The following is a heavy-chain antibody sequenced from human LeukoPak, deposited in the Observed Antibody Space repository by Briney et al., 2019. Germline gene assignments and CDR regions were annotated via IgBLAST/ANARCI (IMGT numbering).Heavy chain of an antibody. J-gene: IGHJ5*02. CDR3: ARLSLMEAPS. Sequence: SSETLSLTCTVSGGSISSSSYYWGWIRQPPGKGLEWIGSIYYSGSTYYNPSLKSRVTISVDTSKNQFSLKLSSVTAADTAVYYCARLSLMEAPSWGQGTLVTVSS. D-gene: IGHD3-10*01. CDR1: GGSISSSSYY. CDR2: IYYSGST. V-gene: IGHV4-39*01.